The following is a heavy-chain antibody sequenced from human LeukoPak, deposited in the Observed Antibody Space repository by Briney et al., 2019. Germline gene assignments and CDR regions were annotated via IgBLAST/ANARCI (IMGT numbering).Heavy chain of an antibody. J-gene: IGHJ5*02. CDR2: ISYDGSNK. Sequence: GGSLRLSCAASGFTFSSYGMHWVRQAPGKGLEWVAVISYDGSNKYYADSVKGRFTISRDNAKNSLYLQMNSLRVEDTAVYYCAAIAAAFPWGQGTLVTVSS. D-gene: IGHD6-13*01. CDR3: AAIAAAFP. CDR1: GFTFSSYG. V-gene: IGHV3-30*03.